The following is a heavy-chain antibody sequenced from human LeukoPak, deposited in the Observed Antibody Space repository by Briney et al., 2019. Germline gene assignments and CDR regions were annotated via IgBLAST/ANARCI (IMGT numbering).Heavy chain of an antibody. CDR2: ISYDGNNK. CDR1: GFTFSSYA. J-gene: IGHJ4*02. Sequence: GGSLRLSCAASGFTFSSYAMHWVRQAPGKGLEWVAVISYDGNNKYFADSVKGRFTISRDNSKNTLYLQMNSLRAEDTAVYYCARVGVAAATFDYWGQGTLATVSS. V-gene: IGHV3-30-3*01. D-gene: IGHD6-13*01. CDR3: ARVGVAAATFDY.